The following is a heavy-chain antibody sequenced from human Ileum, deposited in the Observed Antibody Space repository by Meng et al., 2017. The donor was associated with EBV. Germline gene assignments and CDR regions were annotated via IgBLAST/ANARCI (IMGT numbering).Heavy chain of an antibody. CDR1: GGSISRSNW. D-gene: IGHD6-13*01. V-gene: IGHV4-4*02. Sequence: LQGSGPGLGNPAALLFLTCAGSGGSISRSNWWIWVRQPPGKGLEWIGEIYHSGSTNYNPSLKSRVTISVDKSKNQFSLKLSSVTAADTAVYYCAREVAAAGGFDYWGQGTLVTVSS. J-gene: IGHJ4*02. CDR3: AREVAAAGGFDY. CDR2: IYHSGST.